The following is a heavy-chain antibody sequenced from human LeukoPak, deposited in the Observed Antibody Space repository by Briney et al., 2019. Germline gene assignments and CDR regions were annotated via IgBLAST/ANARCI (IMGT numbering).Heavy chain of an antibody. D-gene: IGHD6-13*01. CDR1: GYTFTSYD. CDR3: ARGGIAAAGTTKMKYYYYGMDV. Sequence: APVKVSCKASGYTFTSYDVNWVRQATGQGLEWMGWMNPNSGNTGYAQKFQGRVTMTRNTSISTAYMELSSLRSEDTAVYYCARGGIAAAGTTKMKYYYYGMDVWGQGTTVTVSS. J-gene: IGHJ6*02. CDR2: MNPNSGNT. V-gene: IGHV1-8*01.